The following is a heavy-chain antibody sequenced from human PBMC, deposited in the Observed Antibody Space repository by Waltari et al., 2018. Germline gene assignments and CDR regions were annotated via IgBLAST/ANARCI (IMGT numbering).Heavy chain of an antibody. CDR3: ATATTAHFDF. Sequence: QVQLQESGPGLVKPSETLSLTCAVSGFSLPSGYYWHWIRQPPGKGLEWFGTIYYSGTTYYTPSLQSRVSISVDTSKNEFSLTLTSVTAADTAVYYCATATTAHFDFWGQGSLVTVSS. D-gene: IGHD4-17*01. V-gene: IGHV4-38-2*01. CDR2: IYYSGTT. J-gene: IGHJ4*02. CDR1: GFSLPSGYY.